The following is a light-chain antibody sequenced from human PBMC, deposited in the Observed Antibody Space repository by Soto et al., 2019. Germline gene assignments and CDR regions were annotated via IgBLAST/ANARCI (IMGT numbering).Light chain of an antibody. J-gene: IGKJ1*01. CDR2: DAS. V-gene: IGKV3-11*01. Sequence: EIVLTQSPATLSLSPGERATLSCRASQSVSSYLAWYQHKPGQAPRLLIYDASNRATGIPARFSGSGSGTDFTLTISSLEPEDFAVYYCQQRSNWPRRTFGQGTKVEIK. CDR3: QQRSNWPRRT. CDR1: QSVSSY.